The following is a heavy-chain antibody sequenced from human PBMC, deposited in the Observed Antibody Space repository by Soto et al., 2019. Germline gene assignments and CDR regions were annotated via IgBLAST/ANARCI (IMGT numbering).Heavy chain of an antibody. V-gene: IGHV3-23*01. CDR3: AKDTGSATYKWFDP. CDR1: GFTFSSYA. J-gene: IGHJ5*02. D-gene: IGHD3-10*01. CDR2: ISGGGDTT. Sequence: GGSLRLSCAASGFTFSSYAVNWVRQAPGKGLEWVSVISGGGDTTSYADSVKGRFTISRDNSRNTLYLQMNSLRADDTAVYYCAKDTGSATYKWFDPWGQGTLVTVSS.